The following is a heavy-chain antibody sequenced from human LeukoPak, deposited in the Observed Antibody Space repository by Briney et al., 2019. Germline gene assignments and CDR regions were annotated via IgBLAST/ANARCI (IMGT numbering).Heavy chain of an antibody. CDR1: GGSFSGYY. V-gene: IGHV4-34*01. Sequence: SETLSLTCAVYGGSFSGYYWSWIRQPPGKGLEWIGEINHSGSTNYNPSLKSRVTISLDASKSQFSLKLSSVTAADTAMYYCARVNIAVAGDASDVWGRGTMVTVSS. D-gene: IGHD6-19*01. CDR3: ARVNIAVAGDASDV. J-gene: IGHJ3*01. CDR2: INHSGST.